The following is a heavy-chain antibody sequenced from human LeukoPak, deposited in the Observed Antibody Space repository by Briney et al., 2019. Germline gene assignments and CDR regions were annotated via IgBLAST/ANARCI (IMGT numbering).Heavy chain of an antibody. V-gene: IGHV3-74*01. D-gene: IGHD5-12*01. Sequence: GGSLRLSCAASGFTFSSYWMHWVRQAPGKGLVWDSRINSDGSSTSYADSVKGRFTISRDNAKNTLYLQMNSLRAEDTAVYYCARGLVATTPFDYWGQGTLVTVSS. CDR2: INSDGSST. CDR1: GFTFSSYW. CDR3: ARGLVATTPFDY. J-gene: IGHJ4*02.